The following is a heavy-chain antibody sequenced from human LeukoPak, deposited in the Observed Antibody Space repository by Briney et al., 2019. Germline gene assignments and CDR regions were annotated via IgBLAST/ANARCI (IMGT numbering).Heavy chain of an antibody. Sequence: GGSLRLSCAASGFTFSSYAMSWVRQAPGKGLEWVSAISGSGGSTYYADSVKGRFTISRDNAKNTLYLQMNSLRAEDTAVYYCARAMAEPYCYYGMDVWGQGTTVTVSS. J-gene: IGHJ6*02. CDR1: GFTFSSYA. D-gene: IGHD3-10*01. V-gene: IGHV3-23*01. CDR3: ARAMAEPYCYYGMDV. CDR2: ISGSGGST.